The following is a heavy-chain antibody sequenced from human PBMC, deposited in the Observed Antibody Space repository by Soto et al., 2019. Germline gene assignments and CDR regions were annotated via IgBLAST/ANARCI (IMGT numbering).Heavy chain of an antibody. CDR2: IIPIFGTA. V-gene: IGHV1-69*12. Sequence: QVQLVQSGAEVKKPGSSVKVSCKASGGTFSSYAISWVRQAPGQGLEWMGGIIPIFGTANYAQKFQGRVTITADESTSTAYMERSSLRSEDTAVYYCARGPPTLKVVTAIRVWFDPWGQGTLVTVSS. D-gene: IGHD2-21*02. J-gene: IGHJ5*02. CDR3: ARGPPTLKVVTAIRVWFDP. CDR1: GGTFSSYA.